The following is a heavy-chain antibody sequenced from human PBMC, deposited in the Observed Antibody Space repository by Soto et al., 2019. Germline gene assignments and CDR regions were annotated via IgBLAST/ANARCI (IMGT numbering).Heavy chain of an antibody. Sequence: PSETLSLTCTVSGGSVSSGSYYWSWIRQPPGKGLEWIGYIYYSGSTNYNPSLKSRVTISVDTSKNQFSLKLSYVTAADTAVYYCARDTCSVKDDYVWGSYRIQGLDPWGQGTLVNV. J-gene: IGHJ5*02. CDR1: GGSVSSGSYY. CDR2: IYYSGST. V-gene: IGHV4-61*01. CDR3: ARDTCSVKDDYVWGSYRIQGLDP. D-gene: IGHD3-16*02.